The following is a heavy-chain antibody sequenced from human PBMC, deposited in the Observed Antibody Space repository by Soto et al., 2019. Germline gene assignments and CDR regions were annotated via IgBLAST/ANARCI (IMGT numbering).Heavy chain of an antibody. CDR1: GYNFGSYW. J-gene: IGHJ4*01. V-gene: IGHV5-51*01. D-gene: IGHD1-7*01. Sequence: GESLNISCKASGYNFGSYWIGWLRQMPGRGLEWRGIIFLGDSDTSYSPSFQRQFTISADKSISAFSLHWMSLKASDTATYFWARGVFIGTPPDYWGHGTRVTVSS. CDR2: IFLGDSDT. CDR3: ARGVFIGTPPDY.